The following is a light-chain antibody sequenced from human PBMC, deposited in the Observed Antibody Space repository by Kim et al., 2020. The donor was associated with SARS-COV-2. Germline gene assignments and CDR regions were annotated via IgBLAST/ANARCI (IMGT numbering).Light chain of an antibody. CDR1: SSRCYD. V-gene: IGLV3-19*01. CDR3: NSRNRSGNRLV. Sequence: GETDKITSQGESSRCYDTRWYKKKHGEALVLVIYGKNNRPSRIPDRVSGASAGKTASLTITGAQAEDEADYSCNSRNRSGNRLVFGGGTQRIVL. J-gene: IGLJ2*01. CDR2: GKN.